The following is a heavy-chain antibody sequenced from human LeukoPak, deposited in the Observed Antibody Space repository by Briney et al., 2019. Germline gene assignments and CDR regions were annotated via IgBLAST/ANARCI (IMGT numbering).Heavy chain of an antibody. CDR3: AKARGGDTVTPDY. V-gene: IGHV3-30*18. J-gene: IGHJ4*02. CDR1: GFTFSSYG. CDR2: ISYDGSNK. Sequence: GRSLRLSCAASGFTFSSYGMHWVRQAPGKGLEWVAVISYDGSNKYYADSVKGRFTISRDNSKNTLYLQMNSLRAEDTAVYYCAKARGGDTVTPDYWGQGTLVTVSS. D-gene: IGHD4-17*01.